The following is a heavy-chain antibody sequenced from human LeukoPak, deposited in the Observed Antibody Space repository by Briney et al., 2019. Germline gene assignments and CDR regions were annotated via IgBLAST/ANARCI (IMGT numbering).Heavy chain of an antibody. J-gene: IGHJ4*02. V-gene: IGHV4-59*01. CDR1: GGSISSYY. CDR2: IYYSGST. D-gene: IGHD2-21*01. Sequence: PSETLSLTCTASGGSISSYYWSWIRQPPGKGLEWIGYIYYSGSTNYNPSLKSRVTISVDTSKIQFSLKLSSVTAADTAVYYCARGAGATVFDYWGQGTLVTVSS. CDR3: ARGAGATVFDY.